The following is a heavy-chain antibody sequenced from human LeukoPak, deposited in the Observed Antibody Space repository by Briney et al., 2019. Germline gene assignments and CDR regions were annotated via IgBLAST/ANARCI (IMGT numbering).Heavy chain of an antibody. CDR1: GFTFSSYG. V-gene: IGHV3-30*02. CDR3: AKDSDILTGYYNPFDY. D-gene: IGHD3-9*01. CDR2: IRYDGSNK. Sequence: GGSLRLSCAASGFTFSSYGMHWVRPAPGKGLEWVAFIRYDGSNKYYADSVKGRFTISRDNSKNTLYLQMNSLRAEDTAVYYRAKDSDILTGYYNPFDYWGQGTLVTVSS. J-gene: IGHJ4*02.